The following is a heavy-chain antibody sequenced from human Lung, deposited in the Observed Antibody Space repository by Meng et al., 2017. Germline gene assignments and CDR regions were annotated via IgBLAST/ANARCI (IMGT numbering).Heavy chain of an antibody. J-gene: IGHJ4*02. D-gene: IGHD5-18*01. CDR3: ARGDTSKEFDY. Sequence: QWQLQVSGPGLVKPSQTLSLTCTVTGDSMSISAYYWSWIRQLPGKGLEWIGYISYSGSTYYSPSLKSRVSISVDTSKKYFSLRLTSVTAADTAVYYCARGDTSKEFDYWGQGTLVTVSS. CDR2: ISYSGST. V-gene: IGHV4-30-4*01. CDR1: GDSMSISAYY.